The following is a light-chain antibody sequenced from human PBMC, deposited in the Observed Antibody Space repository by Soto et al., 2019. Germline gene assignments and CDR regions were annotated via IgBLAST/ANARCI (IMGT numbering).Light chain of an antibody. Sequence: SYELTQPPSVSVSPGQTASITCSGDKLGDKYAYWYQQKPGQSPVLVIYQDSKRPSGIPERFSGSNSGNTATLTISGTQAMDEADYYCQAWDSSNVVFGGGTKVTVL. CDR2: QDS. J-gene: IGLJ2*01. CDR1: KLGDKY. V-gene: IGLV3-1*01. CDR3: QAWDSSNVV.